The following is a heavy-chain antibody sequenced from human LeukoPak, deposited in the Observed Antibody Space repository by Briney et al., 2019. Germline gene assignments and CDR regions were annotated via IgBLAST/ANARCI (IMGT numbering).Heavy chain of an antibody. V-gene: IGHV4-4*02. J-gene: IGHJ1*01. CDR1: GGSINDRDW. D-gene: IGHD2-8*02. Sequence: SETLSLTCDVSGGSINDRDWWTWIRQPPGKGLEWIGEINHSGSTNYNPSLKSRVTISVDTSKNQFSLKLSSVTAADTAVYYCALVVPPSRKYFQHWGQGTPVTVSS. CDR3: ALVVPPSRKYFQH. CDR2: INHSGST.